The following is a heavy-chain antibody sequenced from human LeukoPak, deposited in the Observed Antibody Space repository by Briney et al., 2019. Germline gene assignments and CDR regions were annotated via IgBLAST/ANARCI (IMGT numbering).Heavy chain of an antibody. D-gene: IGHD3-22*01. CDR1: GFTFSFYS. CDR2: ISSYSGTI. J-gene: IGHJ3*02. V-gene: IGHV3-48*01. Sequence: GGSLRLSCAASGFTFSFYSMNWVRQAPGKGLEWVSYISSYSGTIYYADFVKGRFTISRDNAKNSLYLQMNSLRAEDTAVYYCARDTTMIVVGDDAFDIWGQGTMVTVSS. CDR3: ARDTTMIVVGDDAFDI.